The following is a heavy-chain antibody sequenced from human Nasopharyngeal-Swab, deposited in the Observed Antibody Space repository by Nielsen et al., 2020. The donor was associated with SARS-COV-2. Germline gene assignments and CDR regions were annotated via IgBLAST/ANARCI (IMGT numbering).Heavy chain of an antibody. D-gene: IGHD3-16*01. CDR1: GDSVSSNNAA. CDR3: ARRQMGAHGFDI. J-gene: IGHJ3*02. V-gene: IGHV6-1*01. CDR2: TYYRSKWYN. Sequence: SQTLSLTCAISGDSVSSNNAAWNWIRQSPSRGLEWLGRTYYRSKWYNEYAASVKSRVTINPDTSKNQISLQVNSMTAEDTAVYYCARRQMGAHGFDIWGQGTMVTVSS.